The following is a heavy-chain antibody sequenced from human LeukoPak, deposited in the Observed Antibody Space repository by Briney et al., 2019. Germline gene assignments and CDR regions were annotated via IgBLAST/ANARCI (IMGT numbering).Heavy chain of an antibody. D-gene: IGHD2-15*01. Sequence: GGSLRLCCTACALTFSSYSMNWVRQAPGKGLEWVSSISSSSSYIYYADSVKGRFTISRDNAENSLYLQMNSLRAEDTAVYYCATQDIVVVVAATLYDAFDIWGQGTMVTVSS. CDR3: ATQDIVVVVAATLYDAFDI. CDR2: ISSSSSYI. J-gene: IGHJ3*02. V-gene: IGHV3-21*01. CDR1: ALTFSSYS.